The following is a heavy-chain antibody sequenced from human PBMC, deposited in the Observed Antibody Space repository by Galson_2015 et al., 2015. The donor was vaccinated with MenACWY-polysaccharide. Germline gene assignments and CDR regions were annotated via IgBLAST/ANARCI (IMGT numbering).Heavy chain of an antibody. Sequence: CAISGDSVSSNSGSWHWVRQSPSRGLEWLGRTYYRSKWYSYYGASVKGRITINPDTSKNQFSLQLNSVTPEDTAVYYCARIRSGSSSDFDCWGQGTLVTISS. D-gene: IGHD6-6*01. CDR2: TYYRSKWYS. CDR3: ARIRSGSSSDFDC. V-gene: IGHV6-1*01. J-gene: IGHJ4*02. CDR1: GDSVSSNSGS.